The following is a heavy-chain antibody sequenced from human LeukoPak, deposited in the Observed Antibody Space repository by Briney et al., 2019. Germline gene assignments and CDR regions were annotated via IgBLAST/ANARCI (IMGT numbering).Heavy chain of an antibody. CDR2: IYYSGST. J-gene: IGHJ6*02. V-gene: IGHV4-59*01. CDR1: GGSISNYY. Sequence: SETLSLTCSVSGGSISNYYWTWIRQSPGKGLEWIGYIYYSGSTNYNPSLKSRVTISVDTSKNQFSLKLSSVTAADTAVYYCAREDCSGTGCSEYVWGQGTTVTVSS. D-gene: IGHD2-2*01. CDR3: AREDCSGTGCSEYV.